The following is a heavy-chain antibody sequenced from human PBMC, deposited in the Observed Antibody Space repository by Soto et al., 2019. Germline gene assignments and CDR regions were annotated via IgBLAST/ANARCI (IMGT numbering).Heavy chain of an antibody. CDR3: ARQAYHYDTYSFGY. V-gene: IGHV1-69*13. Sequence: SVKVSCKASGDSVTNYAFTWVRQARGQGLEWMGGILPIFGTPTYAPGFLGRVTITADESTSTAFMDLKDLTSEDTAIYYCARQAYHYDTYSFGYWGQGTLVTVSS. D-gene: IGHD3-22*01. CDR1: GDSVTNYA. J-gene: IGHJ4*02. CDR2: ILPIFGTP.